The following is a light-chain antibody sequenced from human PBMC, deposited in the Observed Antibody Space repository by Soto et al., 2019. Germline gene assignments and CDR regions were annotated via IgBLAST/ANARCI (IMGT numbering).Light chain of an antibody. CDR1: QSGLYRSDNKNY. J-gene: IGKJ1*01. Sequence: DIVMTQSPDSLAVSLGERATINCKSSQSGLYRSDNKNYLAWYQQKPGQPPKLLIYWASNRESGVPDRFSGSGSGTDFTLPISSLQAEDVAVYYCQQYYSTPWKFGQGTKVEIK. CDR2: WAS. V-gene: IGKV4-1*01. CDR3: QQYYSTPWK.